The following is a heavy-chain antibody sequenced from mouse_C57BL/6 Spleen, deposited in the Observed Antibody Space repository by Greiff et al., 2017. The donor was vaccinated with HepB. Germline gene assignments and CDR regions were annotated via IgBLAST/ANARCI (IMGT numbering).Heavy chain of an antibody. J-gene: IGHJ4*01. CDR2: INPNNGGT. CDR3: ARSRATVDYAMDY. V-gene: IGHV1-26*01. CDR1: GYTFTDYY. D-gene: IGHD1-1*01. Sequence: VQLQQSGPELVKPGASVKISCKASGYTFTDYYMNWVKQSHGKSLEWIGDINPNNGGTSYNQKFKGKATLTVDKSSSTAYMELRSLTSEDSAVYYCARSRATVDYAMDYWGQGTSVTVSS.